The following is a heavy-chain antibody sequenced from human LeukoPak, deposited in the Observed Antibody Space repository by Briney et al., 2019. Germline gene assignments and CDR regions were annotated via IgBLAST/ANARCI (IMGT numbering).Heavy chain of an antibody. CDR1: GYTFTNYG. CDR2: ISVFNGNT. CDR3: ATYSTYGRFDY. V-gene: IGHV1-18*01. J-gene: IGHJ4*02. Sequence: ASVKVSCKASGYTFTNYGISWVRQAPGQGLEWMGWISVFNGNTNYAQNLQGRVTMTTDTSTSTVYMELRSLRSDDTAVYYCATYSTYGRFDYWGQGTLVTVSS. D-gene: IGHD4-17*01.